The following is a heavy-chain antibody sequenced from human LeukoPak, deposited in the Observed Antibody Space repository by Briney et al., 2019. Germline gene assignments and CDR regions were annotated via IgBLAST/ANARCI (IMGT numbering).Heavy chain of an antibody. CDR2: TYYRTKWYN. D-gene: IGHD2-2*02. CDR1: GDSVSSNSAA. Sequence: SQTLSLTCAISGDSVSSNSAAWNWLRQSPSRGLEWLGRTYYRTKWYNDYAVSVKSRITINPDTSKNQFSLQLNSVTPEDTAVYYCARGGYCSSTSCYTWYGMDVWGQGTTVTVSS. V-gene: IGHV6-1*01. J-gene: IGHJ6*02. CDR3: ARGGYCSSTSCYTWYGMDV.